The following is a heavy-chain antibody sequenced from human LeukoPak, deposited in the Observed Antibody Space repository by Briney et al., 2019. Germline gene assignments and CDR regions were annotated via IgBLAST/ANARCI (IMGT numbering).Heavy chain of an antibody. V-gene: IGHV1-18*04. D-gene: IGHD3-16*01. CDR3: AKGSYGLDR. J-gene: IGHJ4*02. CDR1: GYTFSTHA. CDR2: ISAYSGNS. Sequence: ASVKVSCKASGYTFSTHAISWVRQAPGQGLEWMGWISAYSGNSKSSQKLQGRITMSLDTSTATGYMELRTLTVDDTGVYYCAKGSYGLDRWGQGTLITVSS.